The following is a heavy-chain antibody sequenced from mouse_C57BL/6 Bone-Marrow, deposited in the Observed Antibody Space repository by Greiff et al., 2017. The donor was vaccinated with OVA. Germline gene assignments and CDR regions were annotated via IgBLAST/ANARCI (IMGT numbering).Heavy chain of an antibody. CDR2: INPNNGGT. Sequence: VQLQQSGPELVQPGASVKISCKASGYTFTDYYMNWVKQSHGKSLEWIGDINPNNGGTSYNQKFKGKATLTVDKSSSTAYMELRSLTSEDSAVYYCARWKDYDLFAYWGQGTLVTVSA. D-gene: IGHD2-4*01. CDR1: GYTFTDYY. V-gene: IGHV1-26*01. J-gene: IGHJ3*01. CDR3: ARWKDYDLFAY.